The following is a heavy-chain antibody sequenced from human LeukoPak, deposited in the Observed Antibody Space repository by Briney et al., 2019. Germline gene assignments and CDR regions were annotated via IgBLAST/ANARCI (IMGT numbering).Heavy chain of an antibody. CDR3: ATDSQSSVYYF. CDR2: VNRWGRT. D-gene: IGHD6-25*01. V-gene: IGHV4-34*01. J-gene: IGHJ4*02. CDR1: GASFSLYH. Sequence: SETLSLTCGVHGASFSLYHRSWIRQSPGRGLEWLGEVNRWGRTNYNPSLESRVTISVDTSKNQFSLNLRSLTAADTTVYYCATDSQSSVYYFWSQGALVTVSS.